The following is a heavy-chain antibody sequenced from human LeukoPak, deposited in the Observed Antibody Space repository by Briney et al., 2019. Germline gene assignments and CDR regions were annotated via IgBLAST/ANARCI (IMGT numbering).Heavy chain of an antibody. CDR1: GFTFSSYG. Sequence: GGSLRLSCAASGFTFSSYGMSWVRQAPGKGLEWVSAISGSGGSTYYADSVKGRFTISRDNSKNTLSLQMNSLRAEDTAVYYCAKDRSVTNRYFDYWGQGTLVSVSS. CDR2: ISGSGGST. CDR3: AKDRSVTNRYFDY. D-gene: IGHD4-17*01. J-gene: IGHJ4*02. V-gene: IGHV3-23*01.